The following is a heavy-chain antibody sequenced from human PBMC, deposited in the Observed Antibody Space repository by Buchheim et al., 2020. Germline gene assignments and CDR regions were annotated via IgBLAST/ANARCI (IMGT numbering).Heavy chain of an antibody. V-gene: IGHV1-18*01. Sequence: QVHLVQSGSELKKPGASVKVSCKASGYKFVNYGISWVRQVPGQGPEWMGWISGYNTDTKYAQNFQGRVTMTIDTSTTTVYMDLRSLPSDDTAVYYCARDGQTYSNHYYYGMDVWGQGTT. D-gene: IGHD4-11*01. CDR3: ARDGQTYSNHYYYGMDV. J-gene: IGHJ6*02. CDR1: GYKFVNYG. CDR2: ISGYNTDT.